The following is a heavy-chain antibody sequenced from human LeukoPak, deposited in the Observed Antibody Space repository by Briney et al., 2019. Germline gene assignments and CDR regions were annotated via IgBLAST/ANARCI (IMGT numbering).Heavy chain of an antibody. CDR3: AREGYSYGLDY. CDR2: ISYDGSNK. Sequence: GGSLRLSCAASGFTFSSYTMHWVRQAPGKGLEWVAIISYDGSNKYYADSVQGRFTISRDNAKNSLYLQMNSLRAEDTAVYYCAREGYSYGLDYWGQGTLITVSS. J-gene: IGHJ4*02. V-gene: IGHV3-30-3*01. D-gene: IGHD5-18*01. CDR1: GFTFSSYT.